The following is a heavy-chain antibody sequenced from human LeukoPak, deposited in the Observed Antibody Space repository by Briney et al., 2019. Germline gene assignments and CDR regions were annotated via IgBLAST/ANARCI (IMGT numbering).Heavy chain of an antibody. CDR2: INPNSGGT. CDR1: GYTFTGYY. Sequence: GASVKVSCKASGYTFTGYYMHWVRQAPGQGLEWMGWINPNSGGTNYAQKFQGRVTMTRDTSISTAYMELSRLRSDDTAVYYCAVTNDYSNYGWFDPWGQGTLVTVSS. V-gene: IGHV1-2*02. CDR3: AVTNDYSNYGWFDP. J-gene: IGHJ5*02. D-gene: IGHD4-11*01.